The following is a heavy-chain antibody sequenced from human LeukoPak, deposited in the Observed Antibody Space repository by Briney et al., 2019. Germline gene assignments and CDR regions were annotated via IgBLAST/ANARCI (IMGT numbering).Heavy chain of an antibody. D-gene: IGHD3-16*01. CDR3: VRFMRGTIGGDN. V-gene: IGHV3-7*01. Sequence: GGSLRLSCAASGFTFSSYIMNWVRQAPGKGLEWVANIKEDGREKYYVDSVKGRFTISRDNAKNSLYLQMNNLKAEDTAMYYCVRFMRGTIGGDNWGQGALVTVSA. CDR1: GFTFSSYI. J-gene: IGHJ4*02. CDR2: IKEDGREK.